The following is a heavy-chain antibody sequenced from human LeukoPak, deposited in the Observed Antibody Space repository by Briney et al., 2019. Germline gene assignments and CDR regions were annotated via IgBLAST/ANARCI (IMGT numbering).Heavy chain of an antibody. CDR1: GFTFSSYA. CDR3: TRRYYHDSSGYYRDDY. CDR2: IRSKANSYAT. V-gene: IGHV3-73*01. D-gene: IGHD3-22*01. Sequence: GGSLRLSCAASGFTFSSYAMHWDRQASGKGLEWVGRIRSKANSYATTYGASVKGRFTISRDDSKNTAYLQMNSLKTEDTAVYYCTRRYYHDSSGYYRDDYWGQGTLVTVSS. J-gene: IGHJ4*02.